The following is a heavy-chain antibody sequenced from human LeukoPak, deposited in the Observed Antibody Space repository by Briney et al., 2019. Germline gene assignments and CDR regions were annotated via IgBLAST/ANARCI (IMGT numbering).Heavy chain of an antibody. D-gene: IGHD4-23*01. CDR1: GYTFTSYG. J-gene: IGHJ5*02. CDR3: ARAMTTVVTRWFDP. CDR2: IGAYNGNT. V-gene: IGHV1-18*01. Sequence: ASVKVSCKASGYTFTSYGIIWVRQAPGQGLEWMGWIGAYNGNTNYAQKLQGRVAMTTDTSTSTAYMELRSLRSDDTAVYYCARAMTTVVTRWFDPWGQGTLVTVSS.